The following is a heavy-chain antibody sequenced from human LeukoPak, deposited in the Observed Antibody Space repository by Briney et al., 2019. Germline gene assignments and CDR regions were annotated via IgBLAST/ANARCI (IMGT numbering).Heavy chain of an antibody. D-gene: IGHD2-2*01. V-gene: IGHV4-34*01. CDR3: ARHSGVVVVPAVLRSWFDP. J-gene: IGHJ5*02. CDR1: GGSFSGYY. CDR2: INHSGST. Sequence: SETLSLTCAVYGGSFSGYYWSWIRQPPGKGLEWIGEINHSGSTNYNPSLKSRVTISADTSKNQFSLKLSSVTAADTAVYYCARHSGVVVVPAVLRSWFDPWGQGTLVTVSS.